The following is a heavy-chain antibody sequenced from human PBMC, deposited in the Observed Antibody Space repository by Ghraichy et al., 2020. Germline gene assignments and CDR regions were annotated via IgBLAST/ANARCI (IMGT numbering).Heavy chain of an antibody. CDR2: ISFSGST. CDR1: GGSTSNYY. Sequence: SETLSLTCTVSGGSTSNYYWSWIRQPPGKGLEWIGDISFSGSTYYSPSLKSRVTISVDKSMNQFSLKLSSVTAADTAVYFCARATNYDDYRIHGLLNDFWGQGTLVTVSS. J-gene: IGHJ4*02. D-gene: IGHD4-17*01. V-gene: IGHV4-59*01. CDR3: ARATNYDDYRIHGLLNDF.